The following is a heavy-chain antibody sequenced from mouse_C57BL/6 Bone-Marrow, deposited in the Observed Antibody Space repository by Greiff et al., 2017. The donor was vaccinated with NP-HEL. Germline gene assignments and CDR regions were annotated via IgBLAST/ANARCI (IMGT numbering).Heavy chain of an antibody. J-gene: IGHJ3*01. V-gene: IGHV5-6*01. D-gene: IGHD1-1*01. CDR1: GFTFSSYG. Sequence: EVQLQESGGDLVKPGGSLKLSCAASGFTFSSYGMSWVRQTPDKRLEWVATISSGGSYTYYPDSVKGRFTISRDNAKNTLYLQMSSLKSDDTAMYYCARRNYYGSSYPFAYWGQGTLVTVSA. CDR3: ARRNYYGSSYPFAY. CDR2: ISSGGSYT.